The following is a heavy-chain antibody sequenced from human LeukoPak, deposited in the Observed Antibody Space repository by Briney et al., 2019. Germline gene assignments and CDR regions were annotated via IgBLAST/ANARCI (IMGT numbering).Heavy chain of an antibody. CDR2: ITSDGGDF. J-gene: IGHJ5*02. CDR1: GFTFSHYH. CDR3: ATHSNWNLMRPWFDP. V-gene: IGHV3-11*01. D-gene: IGHD1-1*01. Sequence: GGSLRLSCAASGFTFSHYHMSWIRQAPGKGLEWVASITSDGGDFYYADSVKGRFTISRDNAKNSLYLQISSLRAEETAVYYCATHSNWNLMRPWFDPWGQGTQVIVSS.